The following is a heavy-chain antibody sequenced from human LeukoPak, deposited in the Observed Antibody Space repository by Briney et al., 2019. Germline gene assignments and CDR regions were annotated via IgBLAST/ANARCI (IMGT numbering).Heavy chain of an antibody. CDR2: ISGSGGST. J-gene: IGHJ4*02. CDR1: GFTFSSYA. Sequence: QPGGSLRLSCAASGFTFSSYAMSWVRQAPGKGLEWVSAISGSGGSTYYADSVKGRSTISRDNSKNTLYLQMNSLRAEDTAVYYCAKDQSSSWYSNFDYWGQGTLVTVSS. D-gene: IGHD6-13*01. V-gene: IGHV3-23*01. CDR3: AKDQSSSWYSNFDY.